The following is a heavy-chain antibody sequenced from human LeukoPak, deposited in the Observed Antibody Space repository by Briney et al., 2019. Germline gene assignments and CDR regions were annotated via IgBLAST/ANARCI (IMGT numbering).Heavy chain of an antibody. D-gene: IGHD4-23*01. Sequence: TSETLSLTCTVSGGSISSGGYYWSWIRQNPGKGLEWIGSIYYSGSTNYNPSLQGRVTISLDTSRNQFSLKLSSVTAADTAVYYCASGGNDPLFDYWGQGTLVTVSS. CDR1: GGSISSGGYY. V-gene: IGHV4-31*03. CDR2: IYYSGST. CDR3: ASGGNDPLFDY. J-gene: IGHJ4*02.